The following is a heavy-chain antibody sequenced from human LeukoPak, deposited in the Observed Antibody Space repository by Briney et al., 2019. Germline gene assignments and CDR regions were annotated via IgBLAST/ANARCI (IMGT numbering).Heavy chain of an antibody. Sequence: GGSLRLSCAASGFTFDDSVMSWVRQAPGKGLEWVSSINWNGGSTGYADSVKGRFTISRDNAKNSLYLQMNSLRAEDTALYYCAKGGYYDLDACDIWGQGTMVTVSS. CDR3: AKGGYYDLDACDI. V-gene: IGHV3-20*04. D-gene: IGHD1-26*01. J-gene: IGHJ3*02. CDR2: INWNGGST. CDR1: GFTFDDSV.